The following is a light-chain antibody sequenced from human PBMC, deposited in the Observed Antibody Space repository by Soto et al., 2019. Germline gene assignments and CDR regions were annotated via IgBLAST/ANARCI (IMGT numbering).Light chain of an antibody. J-gene: IGKJ1*01. V-gene: IGKV1-5*03. CDR1: QSIRSF. CDR2: KAS. Sequence: DIQMTQSPSSLSASVGDRVTITCRTSQSIRSFLNWYQQKPGTVPNLLIYKASRLESGVPSRFSGSGSGTEFTLTISSLQPEDFGSYYCQEYKNDYGTFGQGTKVEIK. CDR3: QEYKNDYGT.